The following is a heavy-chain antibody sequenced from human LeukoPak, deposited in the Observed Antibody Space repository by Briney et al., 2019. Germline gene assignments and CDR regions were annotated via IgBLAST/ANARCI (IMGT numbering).Heavy chain of an antibody. D-gene: IGHD3-10*01. V-gene: IGHV4-34*01. CDR3: ARTKRITMVRGVTPFDY. CDR2: INHSGST. CDR1: GGSFSGYY. J-gene: IGHJ4*02. Sequence: SETLSLTCAVYGGSFSGYYWSWIRQPPGKELEWIGEINHSGSTNYNPSLKSRVTISVDTSKNQFSLKLSSVTAADTAVYYCARTKRITMVRGVTPFDYWGQGTLVTVSS.